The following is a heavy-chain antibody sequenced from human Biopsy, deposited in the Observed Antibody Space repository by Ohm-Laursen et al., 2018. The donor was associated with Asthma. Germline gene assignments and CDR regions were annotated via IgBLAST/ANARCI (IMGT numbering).Heavy chain of an antibody. CDR3: ARGYSTSWYFGY. J-gene: IGHJ4*02. D-gene: IGHD6-13*01. CDR1: GFTFRDYY. V-gene: IGHV3-11*01. CDR2: ISSRGSNI. Sequence: SLRLSCAASGFTFRDYYMTWIRQAPGKGLEGVAYISSRGSNIFYADSVKGRFTISRDNAKKSLFLEMNSLTVKDTAVYFCARGYSTSWYFGYWGQGTLVTVSS.